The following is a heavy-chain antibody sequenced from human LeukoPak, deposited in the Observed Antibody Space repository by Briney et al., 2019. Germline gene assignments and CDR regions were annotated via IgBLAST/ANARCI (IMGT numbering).Heavy chain of an antibody. Sequence: GGSLRLSCAASGFTITAYAMSWVRQRPGKGLEWVSGIGITSEYIHYADSVKGRFTISRDNSKNTVYLEMNSLRAEDAAVYYCAKDPNGDYVGAFDTWGQGTMVIVSS. CDR3: AKDPNGDYVGAFDT. D-gene: IGHD4-17*01. CDR1: GFTITAYA. V-gene: IGHV3-23*01. J-gene: IGHJ3*02. CDR2: IGITSEYI.